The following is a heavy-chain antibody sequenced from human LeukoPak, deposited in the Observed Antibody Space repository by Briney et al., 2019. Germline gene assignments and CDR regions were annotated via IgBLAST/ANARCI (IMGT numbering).Heavy chain of an antibody. CDR3: ARIEVSAYYYMDV. CDR1: GGSISSSSYY. V-gene: IGHV4-39*01. Sequence: PSETLSLTCTVSGGSISSSSYYWGWIRQPPGKGLEWIGSIYYSGSTYYNPSLKSRVTISVDTSKNQFSLKLSSVTAADTAVYYCARIEVSAYYYMDVWGKGTTVTVSS. CDR2: IYYSGST. D-gene: IGHD3-10*01. J-gene: IGHJ6*03.